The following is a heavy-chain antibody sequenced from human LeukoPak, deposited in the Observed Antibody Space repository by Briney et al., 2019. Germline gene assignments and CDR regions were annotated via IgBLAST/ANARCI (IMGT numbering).Heavy chain of an antibody. CDR1: GFTFSDYY. J-gene: IGHJ3*02. D-gene: IGHD3-10*01. CDR3: ARGGYYGSGAFDI. Sequence: PGGSLRLSCAASGFTFSDYYMSWIRQAPGKGLEWVSYISSSGSTIYYADPVMGRFTISRDNSKNTLYLQMNSLRAEDTAVYYCARGGYYGSGAFDIWGQGTMVTVSS. V-gene: IGHV3-11*04. CDR2: ISSSGSTI.